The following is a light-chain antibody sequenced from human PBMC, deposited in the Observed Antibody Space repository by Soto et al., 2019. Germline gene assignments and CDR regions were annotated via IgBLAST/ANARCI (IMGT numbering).Light chain of an antibody. V-gene: IGKV3-20*01. CDR2: GTS. Sequence: EIVLTQSPGTLSLYPGEGATLSCRASQAVTISYLAWYQQKPGQAPRLLLYGTSSRATGIPDRFSGSGSGIDFTLTISRLEPEDFAVYYCQQFATSPVTYGQGTRLEIE. CDR3: QQFATSPVT. CDR1: QAVTISY. J-gene: IGKJ5*01.